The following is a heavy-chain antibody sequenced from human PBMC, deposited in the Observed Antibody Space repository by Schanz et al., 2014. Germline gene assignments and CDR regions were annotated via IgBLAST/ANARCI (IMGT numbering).Heavy chain of an antibody. V-gene: IGHV3-23*01. Sequence: EVQLLESGGGLVQPGGSLRLSCASSGFSFTTYAMSWVRQAPGKGLEWVSSISSGGGSTYYADSVKGRFTISRDNSKNTLFLQMSSLRVDDMAVYYCARGGFGEVSYFDYWGQGTLVTVSS. J-gene: IGHJ4*02. CDR2: ISSGGGST. CDR1: GFSFTTYA. CDR3: ARGGFGEVSYFDY. D-gene: IGHD3-10*01.